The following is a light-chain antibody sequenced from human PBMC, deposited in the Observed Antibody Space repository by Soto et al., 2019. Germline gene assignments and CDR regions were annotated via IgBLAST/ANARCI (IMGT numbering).Light chain of an antibody. V-gene: IGKV1-6*01. CDR2: AAS. Sequence: AIQMTQSPSSLSASVGERVTITCRASQGIRNELGWYQQKPGKAPKLLIYAASSLQSGVPSRFSGSGSGTDYTLTISSLQPEDFATYYCLQDYNYPRTFGPGAKVEIK. CDR1: QGIRNE. J-gene: IGKJ1*01. CDR3: LQDYNYPRT.